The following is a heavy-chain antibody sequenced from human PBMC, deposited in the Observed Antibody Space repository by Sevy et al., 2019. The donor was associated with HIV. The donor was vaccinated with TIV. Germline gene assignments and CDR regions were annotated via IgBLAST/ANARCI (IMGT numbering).Heavy chain of an antibody. Sequence: GGSLRLSCAASGFTFSSYSMNWVRQAPGKGLEWVSYISSSSSTLYYADSVKGRFTISRDNAKNSLYLQMNSLRDEDTAVYYCARDSRGLYYGDYVDYWGQGTLVTVSS. V-gene: IGHV3-48*02. CDR3: ARDSRGLYYGDYVDY. CDR2: ISSSSSTL. J-gene: IGHJ4*02. D-gene: IGHD4-17*01. CDR1: GFTFSSYS.